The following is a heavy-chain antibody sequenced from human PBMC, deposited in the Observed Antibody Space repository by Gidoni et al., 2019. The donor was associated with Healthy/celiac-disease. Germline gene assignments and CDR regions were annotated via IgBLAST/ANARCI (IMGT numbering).Heavy chain of an antibody. Sequence: QVQLVESGGGVVQPGSSLRLSCAASGSTFSRYAMHWVRHAPGQGLEWVAVVAKDGRNTYCADSMKGRFTISRNNSKSTLYLQMNSLRAEYTAVYYCASGVVKVRQGQWLVPPPFYYWGQGTLVTVSS. D-gene: IGHD6-19*01. CDR3: ASGVVKVRQGQWLVPPPFYY. V-gene: IGHV3-30*04. CDR2: VAKDGRNT. CDR1: GSTFSRYA. J-gene: IGHJ4*02.